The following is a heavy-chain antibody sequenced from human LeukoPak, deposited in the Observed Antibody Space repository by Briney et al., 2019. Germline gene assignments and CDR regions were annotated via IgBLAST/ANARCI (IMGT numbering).Heavy chain of an antibody. Sequence: GESLKISCKGSGYSFTSYWIGWVRQMPGKGLEWMGIIYPGDSDTRYSPSFQGQVTISADKSISTAYLQWSSLKASDTAMYYCARQANYYDSSGYPRPAYYFDYWGQGTLVTVSP. D-gene: IGHD3-22*01. J-gene: IGHJ4*02. CDR3: ARQANYYDSSGYPRPAYYFDY. V-gene: IGHV5-51*01. CDR1: GYSFTSYW. CDR2: IYPGDSDT.